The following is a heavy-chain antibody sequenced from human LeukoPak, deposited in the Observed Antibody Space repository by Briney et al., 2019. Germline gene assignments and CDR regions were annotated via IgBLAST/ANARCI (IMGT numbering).Heavy chain of an antibody. V-gene: IGHV1-2*02. D-gene: IGHD6-19*01. J-gene: IGHJ3*02. CDR1: GYTFTGYY. CDR3: ARGLRSSGWYPAAYDAFDI. Sequence: GASVKVSCKASGYTFTGYYMHWVRQAPGQGLEWMGWINPNSGGTNYAQKFQGRVTMTRDTSISTAYMELSRLRSDDTAVYYCARGLRSSGWYPAAYDAFDIWGQGTMVTVSS. CDR2: INPNSGGT.